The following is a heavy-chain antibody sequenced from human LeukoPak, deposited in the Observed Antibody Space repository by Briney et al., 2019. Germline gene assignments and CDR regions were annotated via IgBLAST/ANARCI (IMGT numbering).Heavy chain of an antibody. J-gene: IGHJ4*02. CDR3: ARGARFHFDC. V-gene: IGHV4-59*01. Sequence: SETLSLTCAVYGGSFRGYYWSWIRQPPGKGLEWIAYIYDSGSTNYNPSLKSRVTMSVDTSKNQFSLKLSSVTAADTAVYYCARGARFHFDCWGQGTLVTVSS. CDR1: GGSFRGYY. D-gene: IGHD3-3*01. CDR2: IYDSGST.